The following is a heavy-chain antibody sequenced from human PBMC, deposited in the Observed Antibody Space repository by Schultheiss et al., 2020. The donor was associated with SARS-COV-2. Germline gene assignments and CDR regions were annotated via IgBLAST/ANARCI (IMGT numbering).Heavy chain of an antibody. CDR1: GFSFTSYW. Sequence: GGSLRLSCAASGFSFTSYWMHWVRQAPGKGLEWVSAISGSGTSTYYADSVKGRFTISRDKSNNTVYLQMNSLRADDTAIYYCAKDRGLLWFGESWGQGTLVTVSS. D-gene: IGHD3-10*01. CDR3: AKDRGLLWFGES. CDR2: ISGSGTST. V-gene: IGHV3-23*01. J-gene: IGHJ5*02.